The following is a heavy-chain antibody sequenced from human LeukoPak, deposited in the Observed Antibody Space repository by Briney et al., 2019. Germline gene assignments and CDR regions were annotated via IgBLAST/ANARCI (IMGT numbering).Heavy chain of an antibody. V-gene: IGHV4-39*07. D-gene: IGHD3-22*01. CDR3: ARDTYFYDRSGYPGDY. CDR1: GGSMSEGTSY. Sequence: SETLSHTCTASGGSMSEGTSYWGWIRQPPGKGLEWIASISYTGNTYYNPSLKSRVTISVDTSKNHFFLRLSSVTAADTAVYYCARDTYFYDRSGYPGDYWGQGTLVTVSS. CDR2: ISYTGNT. J-gene: IGHJ4*02.